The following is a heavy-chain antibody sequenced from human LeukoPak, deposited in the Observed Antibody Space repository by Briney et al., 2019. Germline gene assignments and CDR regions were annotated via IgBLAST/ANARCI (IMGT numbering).Heavy chain of an antibody. Sequence: GGALRLSCAVSGVPLSSYGMHWGRQAPPKGLGVGGVIWYDGSNKYYADSVKGRFTISRDNSKNTLYLQMNSLRAEDTAVYYCARGPYYDFWSGYSEYWGQGTLVTVSS. V-gene: IGHV3-33*01. J-gene: IGHJ4*02. D-gene: IGHD3-3*01. CDR2: IWYDGSNK. CDR3: ARGPYYDFWSGYSEY. CDR1: GVPLSSYG.